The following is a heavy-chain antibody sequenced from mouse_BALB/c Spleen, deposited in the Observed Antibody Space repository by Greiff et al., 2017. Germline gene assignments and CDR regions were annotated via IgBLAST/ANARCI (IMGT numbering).Heavy chain of an antibody. V-gene: IGHV2-2*02. Sequence: VMLVESGPGLVQPSQSLSITCTVSGFSLTSYGVHWVRQSPGKGLEWLGVIWSGGSTDYNAAFISRLSISKDNSKSQVFFKMNSLQANDTAIYYCARNEGLRRVQMDYWGQGTSVTVSS. CDR2: IWSGGST. CDR3: ARNEGLRRVQMDY. D-gene: IGHD2-4*01. CDR1: GFSLTSYG. J-gene: IGHJ4*01.